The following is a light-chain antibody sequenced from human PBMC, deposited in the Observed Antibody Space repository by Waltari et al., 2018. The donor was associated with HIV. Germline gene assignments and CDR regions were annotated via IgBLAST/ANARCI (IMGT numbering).Light chain of an antibody. J-gene: IGKJ4*01. Sequence: EVVLTQSPATLSLSPGDTAILSCGASQSFTNKYLAWFQQKPGLAPRLLIYDISSRATDIPDRFSGSGSGTDFTLTISRLEPEDFAVYYCHQYGSSPPFTFGGGTKVESK. CDR2: DIS. CDR3: HQYGSSPPFT. CDR1: QSFTNKY. V-gene: IGKV3D-20*01.